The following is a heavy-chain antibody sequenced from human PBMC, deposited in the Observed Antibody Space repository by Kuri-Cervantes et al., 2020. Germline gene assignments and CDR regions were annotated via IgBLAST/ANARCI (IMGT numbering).Heavy chain of an antibody. Sequence: GGSLRLSCAASGFTFSSYWMHWVRQAPGKGLVWVSRINSDGSSTSYADSVKGRFTISRDNAKNSLYLQMNSLRDEDTAVYYCARACSGGSCYSYYYYGMDVWGQGTTVTVSS. V-gene: IGHV3-74*01. CDR3: ARACSGGSCYSYYYYGMDV. CDR2: INSDGSST. J-gene: IGHJ6*02. CDR1: GFTFSSYW. D-gene: IGHD2-15*01.